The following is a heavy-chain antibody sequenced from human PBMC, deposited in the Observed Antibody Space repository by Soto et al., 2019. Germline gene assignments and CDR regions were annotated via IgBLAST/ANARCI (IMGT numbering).Heavy chain of an antibody. CDR3: ARDLRVSGSSFEGNSYYYMHV. CDR1: GGSISSGGYY. Sequence: SETLSLTCTVSGGSISSGGYYWSWIRQHPGKGLEWIGYIYYSGSTYYNPSLKSRVTISVDTSKNQFSLKLSSVTAADTAVYYCARDLRVSGSSFEGNSYYYMHVWGKGTTVTV. J-gene: IGHJ6*03. V-gene: IGHV4-31*03. D-gene: IGHD6-6*01. CDR2: IYYSGST.